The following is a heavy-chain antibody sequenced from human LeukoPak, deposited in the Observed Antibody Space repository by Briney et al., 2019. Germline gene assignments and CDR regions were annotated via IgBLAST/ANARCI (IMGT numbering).Heavy chain of an antibody. J-gene: IGHJ4*02. D-gene: IGHD3-9*01. CDR1: GFTFSSYG. CDR2: ISYDGSNK. V-gene: IGHV3-30*18. Sequence: GGSLRLSCAASGFTFSSYGMHWVRQAPGKGLEWVAVISYDGSNKYYADSVKGRFTISRDNSKNTLYLQMNSLRAEDTAVYYCAKAGIRYFDWLLDYWGQGTLVTVSS. CDR3: AKAGIRYFDWLLDY.